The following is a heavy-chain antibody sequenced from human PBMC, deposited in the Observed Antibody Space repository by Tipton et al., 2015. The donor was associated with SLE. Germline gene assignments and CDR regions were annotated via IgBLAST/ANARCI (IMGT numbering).Heavy chain of an antibody. J-gene: IGHJ6*03. CDR1: GFTFSGHY. CDR3: ALLRPQNIHYYYYYLDV. Sequence: QLVQSGGGLVQPGGSLRLSCAASGFTFSGHYLDWVRQAPGKGLEWVGRIINKPNSYITEYAASVKGRFTISRDDSKNSLSLQMNSLKTEDAAVYYCALLRPQNIHYYYYYLDVWGKGTPVTVS. D-gene: IGHD2-2*02. CDR2: IINKPNSYIT. V-gene: IGHV3-72*01.